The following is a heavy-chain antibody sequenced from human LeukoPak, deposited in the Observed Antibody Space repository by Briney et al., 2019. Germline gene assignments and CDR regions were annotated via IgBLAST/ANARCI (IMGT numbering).Heavy chain of an antibody. Sequence: ASVKVSCKGSGYTFTKYAISWVRQAPGQGLEYMGWIDTNTGNPTYAQGFTGRFVFSLDTSVSAAYLQISSLKAEDSAIYFCANCYDSSGFFAYWGQGTLVTVSS. D-gene: IGHD3-22*01. CDR2: IDTNTGNP. V-gene: IGHV7-4-1*02. CDR3: ANCYDSSGFFAY. J-gene: IGHJ4*02. CDR1: GYTFTKYA.